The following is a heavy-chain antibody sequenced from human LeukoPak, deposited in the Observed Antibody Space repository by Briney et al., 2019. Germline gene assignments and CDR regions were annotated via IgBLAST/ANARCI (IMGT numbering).Heavy chain of an antibody. Sequence: PGGSLRLSCAASGFTFSSYWMHWVRQPPGKGLVWVSRINTDGSSTTYADSVKGRFTISRDNAKNTLYLQMNSLRAEDTALYYCARNSGPPGYWFDPWGQGTLVTVSS. CDR2: INTDGSST. J-gene: IGHJ5*02. V-gene: IGHV3-74*01. CDR3: ARNSGPPGYWFDP. D-gene: IGHD6-19*01. CDR1: GFTFSSYW.